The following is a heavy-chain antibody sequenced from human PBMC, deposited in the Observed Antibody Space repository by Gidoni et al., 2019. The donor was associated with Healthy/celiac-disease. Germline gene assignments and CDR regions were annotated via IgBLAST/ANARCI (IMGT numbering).Heavy chain of an antibody. D-gene: IGHD4-17*01. CDR1: GGSIRSSNW. J-gene: IGHJ3*02. Sequence: QVQLQESGPGLVKPSGTLSLTCAVSGGSIRSSNWWSWVRQPPGKGLEWIGEIYHRGSTNYHPSLKSRVTISVDKSKNQFSLKLSSVTAADTAVYYCASIGHGDYHVFAFDIWGQGTMVTVSS. CDR2: IYHRGST. CDR3: ASIGHGDYHVFAFDI. V-gene: IGHV4-4*02.